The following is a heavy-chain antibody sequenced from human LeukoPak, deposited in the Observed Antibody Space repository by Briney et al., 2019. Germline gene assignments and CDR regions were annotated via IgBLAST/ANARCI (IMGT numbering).Heavy chain of an antibody. CDR2: IFSNGGSK. CDR3: VKDGLAFCGGDCYSYFDY. J-gene: IGHJ4*02. V-gene: IGHV3-64D*06. D-gene: IGHD2-21*02. CDR1: LFTFNVYA. Sequence: PGGSLRLSRSASLFTFNVYAIRAVRQAPAKGLWYVSTIFSNGGSKYYADSVKGRFTIYRANYNNTAFLQMSSLRADDTALYYCVKDGLAFCGGDCYSYFDYWGQGTLVTVSS.